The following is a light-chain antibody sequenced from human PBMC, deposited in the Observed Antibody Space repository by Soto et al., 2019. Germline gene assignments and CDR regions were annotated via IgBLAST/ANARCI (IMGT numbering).Light chain of an antibody. CDR2: AAS. V-gene: IGKV1-39*01. CDR3: PPSDSTPLT. J-gene: IGKJ1*01. CDR1: QSISSY. Sequence: DIQMTQSPSSLSASVGDRVTITCRASQSISSYLNWYQQKPGKAPKLLIYAASSLQSGVPSRFSGSGSRTDFTLTIRSLQPEAFAAYYFPPSDSTPLTFGQGTKVEIK.